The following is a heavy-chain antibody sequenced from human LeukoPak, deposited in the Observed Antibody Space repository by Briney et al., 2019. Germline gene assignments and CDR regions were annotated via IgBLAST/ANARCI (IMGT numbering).Heavy chain of an antibody. CDR1: GFTFSSYW. V-gene: IGHV3-74*01. Sequence: QPGGSLRLSCAASGFTFSSYWMHWVRQAPGKGLVWVSRINSDGSSTSYADSVKGRFTISRDNAKNTLYLQMNSLRAEDTAVYYCARASKDSSGYYFDYWGQGTLVTVSS. D-gene: IGHD3-22*01. CDR2: INSDGSST. CDR3: ARASKDSSGYYFDY. J-gene: IGHJ4*02.